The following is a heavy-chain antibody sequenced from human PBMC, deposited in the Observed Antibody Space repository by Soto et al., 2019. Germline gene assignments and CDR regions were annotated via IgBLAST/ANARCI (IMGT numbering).Heavy chain of an antibody. V-gene: IGHV3-73*01. D-gene: IGHD6-19*01. CDR2: IRSKANSYAT. J-gene: IGHJ4*02. CDR3: TRHPTYSSGWEVSDY. CDR1: GFTFSCSA. Sequence: PGGSLRLSCAASGFTFSCSAMHWVRQASGKGLEWVGRIRSKANSYATAYAASVKGRFTISRDDSKNTAYLQMNSLKTEDTAVYYCTRHPTYSSGWEVSDYWGQGTLVTVSS.